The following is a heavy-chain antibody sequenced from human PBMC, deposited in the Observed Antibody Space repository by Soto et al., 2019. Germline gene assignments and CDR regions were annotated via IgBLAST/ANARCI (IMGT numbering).Heavy chain of an antibody. Sequence: ASVKVSCKASGYTFTSYYMHWVRQAPGQGLEWMGIINPSGGSTSYAQKFQGRVTMTRDTSTSTVYMELSSLRSEDTAVYYCARDREALIAVAAFDFDYWGQGTLVTVSS. CDR2: INPSGGST. J-gene: IGHJ4*02. V-gene: IGHV1-46*01. CDR1: GYTFTSYY. CDR3: ARDREALIAVAAFDFDY. D-gene: IGHD6-19*01.